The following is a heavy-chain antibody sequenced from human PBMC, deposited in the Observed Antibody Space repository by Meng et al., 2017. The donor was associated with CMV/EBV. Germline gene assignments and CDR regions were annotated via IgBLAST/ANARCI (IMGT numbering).Heavy chain of an antibody. CDR3: GRDLTGERDQ. CDR2: IYTDGSFT. CDR1: GFTFSPYW. J-gene: IGHJ4*02. Sequence: ESGGGLVPPGASLILSFEDSGFTFSPYWMHWVCQVPGEGPVWVSRIYTDGSFTSYADSVKGRFTISRDNAKNTLYLHMHGLRVDDSAVYYCGRDLTGERDQWGQGTLVTVSS. D-gene: IGHD7-27*01. V-gene: IGHV3-74*03.